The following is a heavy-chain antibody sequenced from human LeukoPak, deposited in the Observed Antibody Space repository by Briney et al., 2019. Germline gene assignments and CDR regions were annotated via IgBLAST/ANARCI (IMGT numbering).Heavy chain of an antibody. J-gene: IGHJ4*02. V-gene: IGHV3-23*01. CDR1: GFTFSSYA. Sequence: GGSLRLSCAASGFTFSSYAMSWVRQAPGKGLEWVSAISGSGGSTYYADSVKGRFTISRDNSKNTLYLQMNSLRAEDTAVYYCPLDTWSSYYHDDYWGQGTLVTVSS. CDR2: ISGSGGST. CDR3: PLDTWSSYYHDDY. D-gene: IGHD3-3*01.